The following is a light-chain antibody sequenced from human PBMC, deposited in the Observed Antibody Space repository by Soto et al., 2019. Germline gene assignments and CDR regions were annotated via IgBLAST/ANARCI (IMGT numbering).Light chain of an antibody. CDR2: EDN. V-gene: IGLV2-23*01. J-gene: IGLJ1*01. CDR3: CSYAGSNTYV. CDR1: SSDVGSYNL. Sequence: QSVLTQPASVSGSPGQSITISCTETSSDVGSYNLVSWYQHHPGKAPKLMIYEDNKRPSGVSNRFSGSKSGNTASLTISGLQAEDEADYYCCSYAGSNTYVFRTGTKVTVL.